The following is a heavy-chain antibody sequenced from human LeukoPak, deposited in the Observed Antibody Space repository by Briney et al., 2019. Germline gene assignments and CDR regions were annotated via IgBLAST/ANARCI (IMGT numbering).Heavy chain of an antibody. V-gene: IGHV4-59*08. CDR1: GGSISSYY. CDR3: ARRGSSSWYGAFDI. J-gene: IGHJ3*02. D-gene: IGHD6-13*01. CDR2: IYYSGST. Sequence: SETLSLTCTVSGGSISSYYWSWIRQPPGKGLEWIGYIYYSGSTNYNPSLKSRVTISIDTSKNQFSLKLSSVTAADTAVYYCARRGSSSWYGAFDIWGQGTMVTVSS.